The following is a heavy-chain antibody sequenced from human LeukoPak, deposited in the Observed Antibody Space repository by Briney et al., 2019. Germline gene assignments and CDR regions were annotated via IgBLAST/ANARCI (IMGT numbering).Heavy chain of an antibody. CDR1: GGSISSDSYY. J-gene: IGHJ4*02. CDR2: IYYSGST. D-gene: IGHD6-19*01. CDR3: ARAVAGTEGGGY. V-gene: IGHV4-39*01. Sequence: SETLSLTCTVSGGSISSDSYYWAWIRQPPGKGLEWVASIYYSGSTYYNPSLKSRVTISVDTSRNQFSLKLSSVTAADTAVYYCARAVAGTEGGGYWGQGTLVTVSS.